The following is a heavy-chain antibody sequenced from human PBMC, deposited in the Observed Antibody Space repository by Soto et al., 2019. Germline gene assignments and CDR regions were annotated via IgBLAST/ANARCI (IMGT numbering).Heavy chain of an antibody. D-gene: IGHD3-3*01. V-gene: IGHV3-23*01. CDR2: ISGSGGST. CDR3: AKVYYNFWSGYDY. J-gene: IGHJ4*02. CDR1: GFTFSTYA. Sequence: EVQLLESGGGLVQPGGSLRLSCAASGFTFSTYAMSWVRRAPGKGLEWVSAISGSGGSTYYADSVKGRFTISRDNSKNTLYLQVNSLRAEDTGVYYCAKVYYNFWSGYDYWGQGALVTVSS.